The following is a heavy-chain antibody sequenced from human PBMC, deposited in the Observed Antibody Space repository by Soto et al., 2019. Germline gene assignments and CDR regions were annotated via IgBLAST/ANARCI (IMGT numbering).Heavy chain of an antibody. D-gene: IGHD2-15*01. CDR2: INPSGGST. Sequence: ASVKVSCKASGYTFTGYAMHWVRQAPGQGLEWMGIINPSGGSTSYAQKFQGRVTMTRDTSTSTVYMELSSLRSEDTAVYYCARARCVGYCSGGSCYFRVCYWFDPWGQGTLVTVSS. V-gene: IGHV1-46*01. J-gene: IGHJ5*02. CDR3: ARARCVGYCSGGSCYFRVCYWFDP. CDR1: GYTFTGYA.